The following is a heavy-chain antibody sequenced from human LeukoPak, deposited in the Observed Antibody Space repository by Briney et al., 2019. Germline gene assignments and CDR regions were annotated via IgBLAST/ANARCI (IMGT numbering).Heavy chain of an antibody. V-gene: IGHV4-59*01. D-gene: IGHD3-22*01. Sequence: SETLSLTCTVSGGSISSYYWSWIRQPPGKELEWIGYIYYSGSTNYNPSLKSRVTISVDTSKNQFSLKLSSVTAADTAVYYCATCSSGYYCPYFDYWGQGTLVTVSS. J-gene: IGHJ4*02. CDR1: GGSISSYY. CDR2: IYYSGST. CDR3: ATCSSGYYCPYFDY.